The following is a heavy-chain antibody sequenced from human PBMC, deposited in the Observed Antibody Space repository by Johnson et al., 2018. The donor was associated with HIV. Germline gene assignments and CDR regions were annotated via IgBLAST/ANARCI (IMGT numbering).Heavy chain of an antibody. CDR3: AREVGARGSDAFDI. CDR2: INSDGSST. Sequence: VQLVESGGGVVQPVRSLRLSCAASGFTFSSYALHWVRQAPGKGLVWVSRINSDGSSTSYADSVKVRFTISRDNSKNTLYLQMNSLTSEDTAVYSCAREVGARGSDAFDIWGQGTMVTVSS. D-gene: IGHD1-26*01. CDR1: GFTFSSYA. V-gene: IGHV3-74*01. J-gene: IGHJ3*02.